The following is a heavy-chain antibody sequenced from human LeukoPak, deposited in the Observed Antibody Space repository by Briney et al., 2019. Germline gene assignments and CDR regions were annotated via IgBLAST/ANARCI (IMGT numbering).Heavy chain of an antibody. J-gene: IGHJ4*02. CDR2: IHPKSGDT. V-gene: IGHV1-2*02. CDR1: GYTFTGHY. CDR3: SRGSGISYGGIDY. Sequence: GASVKVSCKASGYTFTGHYLHWVRQVPGQGLEWMGWIHPKSGDTKYAQKFLGRVTLTRDTSTTIVYMELKWLTSDDTAVYYCSRGSGISYGGIDYWGQGTLVTVSS. D-gene: IGHD5-18*01.